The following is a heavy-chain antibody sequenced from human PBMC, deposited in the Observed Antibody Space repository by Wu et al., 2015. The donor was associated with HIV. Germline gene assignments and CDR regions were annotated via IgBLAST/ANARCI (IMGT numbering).Heavy chain of an antibody. Sequence: QVQLVQSGAEMKKPLASVKVSCKTSGFTFAASYIHWVRQAPGQGLEWMGWISPKTGGTVYAQKFQGRVTMTEDTSINTAYMEMTRLGSDDTAVYYCAKGRSNVDPHDALDLWGQGTMATVSS. CDR3: AKGRSNVDPHDALDL. V-gene: IGHV1-2*02. D-gene: IGHD3-16*01. CDR2: ISPKTGGT. J-gene: IGHJ3*01. CDR1: GFTFAASY.